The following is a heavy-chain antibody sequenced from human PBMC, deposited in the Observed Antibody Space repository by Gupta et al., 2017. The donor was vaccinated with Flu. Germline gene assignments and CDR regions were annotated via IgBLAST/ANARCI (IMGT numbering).Heavy chain of an antibody. V-gene: IGHV3-23*01. D-gene: IGHD6-6*01. CDR1: GFTFRSYT. Sequence: EVQLLESGGGSVQPGGSLRLSCAASGFTFRSYTMSWVRQAPGKGLEWVSAISDNSVYTFYADSGTGRFTISRDNSMNTLFLQMNSLRAEDTAVYYCVKGSSSARPYYFDYWGQGTLVTVSS. J-gene: IGHJ4*02. CDR2: ISDNSVYT. CDR3: VKGSSSARPYYFDY.